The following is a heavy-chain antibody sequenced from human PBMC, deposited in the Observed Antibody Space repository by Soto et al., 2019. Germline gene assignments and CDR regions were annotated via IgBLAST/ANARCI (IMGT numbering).Heavy chain of an antibody. J-gene: IGHJ4*02. Sequence: PGGSLRLSCAASGFTLSSYAMSWVRQAPGKGLEWVSAISGSGGSTYYADSVKGRFTIPRDNPKNTLYLQMNSLRAEDTAVYYCAKTQGGYYDSSRYFDYWGQGTLVTVSS. CDR3: AKTQGGYYDSSRYFDY. CDR2: ISGSGGST. V-gene: IGHV3-23*01. CDR1: GFTLSSYA. D-gene: IGHD3-22*01.